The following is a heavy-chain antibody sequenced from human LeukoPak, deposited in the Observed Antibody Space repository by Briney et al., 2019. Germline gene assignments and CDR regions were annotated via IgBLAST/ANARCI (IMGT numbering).Heavy chain of an antibody. D-gene: IGHD6-19*01. CDR1: GFTFSSYS. CDR2: ISSSSSTI. J-gene: IGHJ6*02. Sequence: GGSPRLSCAASGFTFSSYSMNWVRQAPGKGLEWVSYISSSSSTIYYADSVKGRFTISRDNAKNSLYLQMNSLRAEDTAVYYCARENVAGTDYCYGMDVWGQGTTVTVSS. CDR3: ARENVAGTDYCYGMDV. V-gene: IGHV3-48*01.